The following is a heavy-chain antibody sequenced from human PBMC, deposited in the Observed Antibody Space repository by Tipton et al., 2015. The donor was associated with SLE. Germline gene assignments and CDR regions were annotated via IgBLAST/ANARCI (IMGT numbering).Heavy chain of an antibody. J-gene: IGHJ6*03. CDR1: GGSMSSDTYY. Sequence: TLSLTCTVSGGSMSSDTYYWCWFRQPAGKGLEWIGNIYFGGRTYDNPSLQSQFTISVDTSKNQFSLKLSSVTAADTAVYYCASGMVRGVIAKSYYMDVWGSGTTVTVSS. CDR3: ASGMVRGVIAKSYYMDV. CDR2: IYFGGRT. V-gene: IGHV4-39*01. D-gene: IGHD3-10*01.